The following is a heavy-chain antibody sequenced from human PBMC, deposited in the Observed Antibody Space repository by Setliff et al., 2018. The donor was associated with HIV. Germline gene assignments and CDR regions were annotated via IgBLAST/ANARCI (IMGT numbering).Heavy chain of an antibody. CDR2: IGYDGSKE. Sequence: GGSLRLSWGGSGFIFSDYAIHWVRQAPGKGLEWVAVIGYDGSKEYYADSVKGRFTVSRDNSKAYLQMNSLRGEDTAVYYCARDPRFDAFDIWGQGTMVTVSS. J-gene: IGHJ3*02. V-gene: IGHV3-30-3*01. CDR3: ARDPRFDAFDI. CDR1: GFIFSDYA.